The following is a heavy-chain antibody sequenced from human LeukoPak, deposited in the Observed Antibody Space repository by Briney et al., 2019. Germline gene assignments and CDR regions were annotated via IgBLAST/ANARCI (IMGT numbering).Heavy chain of an antibody. V-gene: IGHV4-38-2*02. CDR3: ARTTMVRGTYYMDV. CDR1: GYSISSGYY. D-gene: IGHD3-10*01. Sequence: SETLSLTCTVSGYSISSGYYWGWIRQPPGKGLEWIGSIYHSGSPYYNPSLKSRVTISVDTSKNQFSLKLSSVTAADTAVYYCARTTMVRGTYYMDVWGKGTTVTISS. CDR2: IYHSGSP. J-gene: IGHJ6*03.